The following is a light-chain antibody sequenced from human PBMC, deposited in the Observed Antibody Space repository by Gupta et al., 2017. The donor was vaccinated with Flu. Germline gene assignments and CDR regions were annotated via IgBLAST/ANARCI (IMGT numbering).Light chain of an antibody. Sequence: QSVPTQPPSVSGAPGQRVTISCTGSSSNIGAGYDVHWYQQLPGTAPKLLIYGNSNRPSGVPDRFSGSKSGTSASLAITGLQAEDEADYYCQSYDSSLVGVFGGGTKLTVL. CDR3: QSYDSSLVGV. V-gene: IGLV1-40*01. J-gene: IGLJ3*02. CDR2: GNS. CDR1: SSNIGAGYD.